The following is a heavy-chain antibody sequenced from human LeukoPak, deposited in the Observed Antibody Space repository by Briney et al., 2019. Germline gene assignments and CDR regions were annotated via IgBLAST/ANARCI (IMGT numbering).Heavy chain of an antibody. CDR3: ARRSAYSSSSLPY. CDR1: GGSISSYY. J-gene: IGHJ4*02. V-gene: IGHV4-59*12. Sequence: PSETLSLTCTVSGGSISSYYWSWIRQPPGRGLEWIGYIYYSGSTNYNPSLKSRVTISVDTSKNQFSLKLSSVTAADTAVYYCARRSAYSSSSLPYWGQGTLVTVSS. D-gene: IGHD6-6*01. CDR2: IYYSGST.